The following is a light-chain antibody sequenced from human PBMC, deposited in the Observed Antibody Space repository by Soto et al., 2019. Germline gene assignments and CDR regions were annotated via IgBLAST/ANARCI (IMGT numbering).Light chain of an antibody. J-gene: IGKJ4*01. V-gene: IGKV3-20*01. Sequence: EIVLTQSPGTLSLSPGERATLSCRASQSVSSSYLAGYQQKPRQAPRLLIDGASSRATGIPDRFSGSGSGTDVTLTLRRLEPEDFAVYYWQQYGSSPLGFAGGTKVEIK. CDR3: QQYGSSPLG. CDR2: GAS. CDR1: QSVSSSY.